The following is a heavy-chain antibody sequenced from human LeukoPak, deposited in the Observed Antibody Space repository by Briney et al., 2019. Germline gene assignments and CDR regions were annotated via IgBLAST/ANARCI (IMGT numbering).Heavy chain of an antibody. V-gene: IGHV3-30*02. CDR1: GFTFSSYA. D-gene: IGHD3-10*01. J-gene: IGHJ4*02. Sequence: SGGSLRLSCAASGFTFSSYAMHWVRQAPGQGLEWVTFIRYDEITKYYADSVKGRFTVSRDNSKNTLYLQMNSLRAEDTAVYYCAKDYYGSGSSIDYWGQGTLVTVSS. CDR2: IRYDEITK. CDR3: AKDYYGSGSSIDY.